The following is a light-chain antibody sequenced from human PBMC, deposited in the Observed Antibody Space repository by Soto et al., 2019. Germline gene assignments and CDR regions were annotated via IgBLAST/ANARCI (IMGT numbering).Light chain of an antibody. V-gene: IGKV1-9*01. CDR3: QQLKSYPIT. CDR1: QGISSY. CDR2: AAS. Sequence: DIQLTQSPSFLSASVGDRVTITCRASQGISSYLAWYQQKPGKAPKLLIYAASTLQSGVPSRFSGIGSGTEFTLTISSLQPEDVATYYCQQLKSYPITFGQGTRLEIK. J-gene: IGKJ5*01.